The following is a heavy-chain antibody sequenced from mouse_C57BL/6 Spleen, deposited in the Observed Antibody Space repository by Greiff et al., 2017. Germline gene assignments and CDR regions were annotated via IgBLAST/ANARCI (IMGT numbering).Heavy chain of an antibody. V-gene: IGHV1-26*01. CDR3: ARGGYDGYLWYFDV. CDR2: INPNNGGT. CDR1: GYTFTDYY. D-gene: IGHD2-3*01. J-gene: IGHJ1*03. Sequence: EVQLQQSGPELVKPGASVKISCKASGYTFTDYYMNWVKQSHGKSLEWIGDINPNNGGTSYNQKFKGKATLTVDKSSSTAYMELRSLTSEDSAVYYCARGGYDGYLWYFDVWGTGTTVTVSS.